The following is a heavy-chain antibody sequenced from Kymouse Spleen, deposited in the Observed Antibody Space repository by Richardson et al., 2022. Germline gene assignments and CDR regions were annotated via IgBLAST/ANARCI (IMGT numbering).Heavy chain of an antibody. CDR2: IYYSGST. D-gene: IGHD2-15*01. V-gene: IGHV4-61*01. CDR1: GGSVSSGSYY. J-gene: IGHJ4*02. CDR3: ASWPFFNCSGGSCFDY. Sequence: QVQLQESGPGLVKPSETLSLTCTVSGGSVSSGSYYWSWIRQPPGKGLEWIGYIYYSGSTNYNPSLKSRVTISVDTSKNQFSLKLSSVTAADTAVYYCASWPFFNCSGGSCFDYWGQGTLVTVSS.